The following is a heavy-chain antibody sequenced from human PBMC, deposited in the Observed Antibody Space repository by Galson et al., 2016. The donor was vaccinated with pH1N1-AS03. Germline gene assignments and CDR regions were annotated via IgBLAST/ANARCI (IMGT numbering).Heavy chain of an antibody. CDR3: AGMAAAGD. V-gene: IGHV3-30-3*01. J-gene: IGHJ4*02. Sequence: SLRLSCAASGFIFSSYAMHWVRQAPGKGLEWVAVISSDGSKKYYADSVKGRFTTSRDNSKNTRNLQLTSLRSEDTAVYYCAGMAAAGDWGQGTLVTVSS. CDR1: GFIFSSYA. D-gene: IGHD6-13*01. CDR2: ISSDGSKK.